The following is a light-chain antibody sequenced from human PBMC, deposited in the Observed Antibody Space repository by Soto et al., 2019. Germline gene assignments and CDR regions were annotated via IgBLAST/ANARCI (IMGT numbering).Light chain of an antibody. V-gene: IGKV3D-20*02. CDR1: QSVSSSY. J-gene: IGKJ5*01. Sequence: EIVLTQSPGTLSLSPVERATLSFRASQSVSSSYLAWYQQKPGQAPRLLIYDASYRATGIPARFSGGGSGTDFTLSISSLEPEDFAVYYCQQHNQWPITFGQGTRLEI. CDR2: DAS. CDR3: QQHNQWPIT.